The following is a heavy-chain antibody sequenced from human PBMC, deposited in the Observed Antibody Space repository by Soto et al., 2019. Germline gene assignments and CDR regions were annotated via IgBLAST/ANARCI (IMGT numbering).Heavy chain of an antibody. J-gene: IGHJ4*02. V-gene: IGHV3-30*18. Sequence: QVQLVESGGGVVQPGKSLRLSCAASGFTFTSFGMHWVRQAPGKGLEWVAVISYDGLTEKYSDSVKGRFTLSRDNSKNTVSMQMHSLRPADTAVYYCVKDVYGYTYGGGFDYWGQGALVTV. CDR1: GFTFTSFG. CDR3: VKDVYGYTYGGGFDY. CDR2: ISYDGLTE. D-gene: IGHD5-18*01.